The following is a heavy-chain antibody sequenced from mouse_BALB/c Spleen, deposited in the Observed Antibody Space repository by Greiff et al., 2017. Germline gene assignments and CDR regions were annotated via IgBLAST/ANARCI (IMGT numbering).Heavy chain of an antibody. CDR1: GYTFTSYT. J-gene: IGHJ4*01. D-gene: IGHD2-1*01. CDR2: INPSSGYT. CDR3: ARDYGIYAMDY. V-gene: IGHV1-4*02. Sequence: QVQLQQSAAELARPGASVKMSCKASGYTFTSYTMHWVKQRPGQGLEWIGYINPSSGYTEYNQKFKDKTTLTADKSSSTAYMQLSSLTSEDSAVYYCARDYGIYAMDYWGQGTSVTVSS.